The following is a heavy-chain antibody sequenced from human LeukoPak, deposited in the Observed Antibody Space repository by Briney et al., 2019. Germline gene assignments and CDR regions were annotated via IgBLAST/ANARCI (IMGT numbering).Heavy chain of an antibody. CDR1: GFTFSGSA. J-gene: IGHJ4*02. Sequence: GGSLRLSCAASGFTFSGSAMHWVRQASGKGLEWVGRTRSKANSYATAYAASVKGRFTISRDDSKNTAYLQMNSLKTEDTAVYYCTRRFCSGGSCYFDYWGQGTLVTVSS. CDR2: TRSKANSYAT. D-gene: IGHD2-15*01. CDR3: TRRFCSGGSCYFDY. V-gene: IGHV3-73*01.